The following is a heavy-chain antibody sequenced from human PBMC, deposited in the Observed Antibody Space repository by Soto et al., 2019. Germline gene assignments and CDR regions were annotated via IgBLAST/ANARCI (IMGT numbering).Heavy chain of an antibody. CDR1: GGSIDSGDYY. CDR3: ARYYGDYDVGWFDP. CDR2: IYYSGST. J-gene: IGHJ5*02. V-gene: IGHV4-30-4*01. Sequence: SETLSLTCTVSGGSIDSGDYYWSWIRQPPGKGLEWIGYIYYSGSTYYNPSLKSRVTISVDTSKNQFSLKLSSMTAADTAVYYCARYYGDYDVGWFDPWGQGTLVTVSS. D-gene: IGHD4-17*01.